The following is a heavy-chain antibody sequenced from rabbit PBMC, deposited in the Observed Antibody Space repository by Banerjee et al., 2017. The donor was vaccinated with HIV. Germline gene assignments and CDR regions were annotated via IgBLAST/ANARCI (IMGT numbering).Heavy chain of an antibody. CDR1: GFSFSSSYW. Sequence: EESGGDLVKPEGSLTLTCTASGFSFSSSYWICWVRQAPGKGLEWIACIYGGSSGSTHYASWAKGRFTISKTSSTTVTLQMTSLTAADTATYFCARDAGYSGDDGPTFNFWGPGTLVTVS. CDR3: ARDAGYSGDDGPTFNF. J-gene: IGHJ4*01. D-gene: IGHD4-2*01. CDR2: IYGGSSGST. V-gene: IGHV1S45*01.